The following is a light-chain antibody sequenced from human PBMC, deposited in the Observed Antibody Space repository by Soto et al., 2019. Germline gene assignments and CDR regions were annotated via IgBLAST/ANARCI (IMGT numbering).Light chain of an antibody. CDR2: GAS. J-gene: IGKJ1*01. CDR3: QQFTFSLWT. V-gene: IGKV3-20*01. Sequence: EVVLTQSPGTLSLSPGESATLSCRASQSVYNNYLAWYQQKPGRAPRLLIYGASTRATDIPDRFIASGSGTDFTLTIRRLEPEDFAVYYCQQFTFSLWTFGQGTRVEIK. CDR1: QSVYNNY.